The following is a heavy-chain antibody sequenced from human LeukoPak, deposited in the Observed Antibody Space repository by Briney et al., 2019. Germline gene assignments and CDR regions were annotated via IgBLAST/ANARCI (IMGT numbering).Heavy chain of an antibody. CDR3: AREGSSWPYYYYGMDV. V-gene: IGHV3-7*01. CDR1: GFTFSSYW. CDR2: IKQDGSEK. Sequence: GGSLRLSCAASGFTFSSYWMSWVRQAPGKGLEWVANIKQDGSEKYYVDSVMGRFTISRDNAKNSLYLQMNSLRAEDTAVYYCAREGSSWPYYYYGMDVWGQGTTVTVSS. D-gene: IGHD6-13*01. J-gene: IGHJ6*02.